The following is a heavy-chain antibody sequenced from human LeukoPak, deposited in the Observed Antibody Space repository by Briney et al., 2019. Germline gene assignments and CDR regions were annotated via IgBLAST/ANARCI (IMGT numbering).Heavy chain of an antibody. D-gene: IGHD3-22*01. CDR1: GLAFSSYA. CDR2: ISGSGGST. CDR3: AKSRAAYDSSGRTFDY. Sequence: GGSLRLSCAASGLAFSSYAMSWVRQAPGKGLEWVSAISGSGGSTYYADSVKGRFTISRDNSKNTLYLQMNSLRAEDTAVYYCAKSRAAYDSSGRTFDYWGQGTLVTVSS. V-gene: IGHV3-23*01. J-gene: IGHJ4*02.